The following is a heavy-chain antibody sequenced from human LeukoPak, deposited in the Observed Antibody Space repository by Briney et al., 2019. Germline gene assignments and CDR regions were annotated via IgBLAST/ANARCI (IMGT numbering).Heavy chain of an antibody. CDR1: GFTFNNYA. CDR3: VKDEANDAFDI. V-gene: IGHV3-64D*09. Sequence: PGGSLGLSCSASGFTFNNYAMHWVRQAPGKGLEYVSAISSHGHSTYYTDSLKGRFTISRDNSKNTVYLQMSGLRAEDTAVYYCVKDEANDAFDIWGQGTMVTVSS. CDR2: ISSHGHST. J-gene: IGHJ3*02.